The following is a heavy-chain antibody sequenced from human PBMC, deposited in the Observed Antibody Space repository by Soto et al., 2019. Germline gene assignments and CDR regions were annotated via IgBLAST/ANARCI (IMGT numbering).Heavy chain of an antibody. CDR2: ISAYNGDT. Sequence: GASVKVSCKASGYTFTNYGITWVRQAPGQGLEWMGWISAYNGDTHYTQRLQGRVTMTTDTSTSTAYMELRGLTSDETAVYYCACGAQLVRYFYYYIDVWANGTSVTV. D-gene: IGHD6-6*01. J-gene: IGHJ6*03. V-gene: IGHV1-18*01. CDR1: GYTFTNYG. CDR3: ACGAQLVRYFYYYIDV.